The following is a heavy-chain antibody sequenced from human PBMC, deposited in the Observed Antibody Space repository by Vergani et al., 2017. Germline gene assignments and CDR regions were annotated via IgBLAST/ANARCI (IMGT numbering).Heavy chain of an antibody. CDR2: ISGPGLST. CDR1: GFTFSNSA. Sequence: EVHLLESGGGLVQSGGSLRLSCAASGFTFSNSAVSWVRQAPGRGLAWVSSISGPGLSTYYADSVKGRFSISRDNSKNTVFLQMHSLRAEDTAIYYCAELYGDDGYSPFWGQGTLVTVSS. D-gene: IGHD5-18*01. V-gene: IGHV3-23*01. J-gene: IGHJ4*02. CDR3: AELYGDDGYSPF.